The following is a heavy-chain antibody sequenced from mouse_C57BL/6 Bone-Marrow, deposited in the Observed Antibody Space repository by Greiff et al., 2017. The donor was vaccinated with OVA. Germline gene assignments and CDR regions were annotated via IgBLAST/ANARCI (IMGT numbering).Heavy chain of an antibody. J-gene: IGHJ4*01. V-gene: IGHV1-19*01. CDR1: GYTFTDYY. CDR2: INPYNGGT. CDR3: ARESYSNRAMDY. Sequence: VQLQQSGPVLVKPGASVKMSCKASGYTFTDYYMNWVKQSHGKSLEWIGVINPYNGGTSYNQKFKGKATLTVDKSSSTAYMELNSLTSEDSAVYYCARESYSNRAMDYWGQGTSVTVSS. D-gene: IGHD2-5*01.